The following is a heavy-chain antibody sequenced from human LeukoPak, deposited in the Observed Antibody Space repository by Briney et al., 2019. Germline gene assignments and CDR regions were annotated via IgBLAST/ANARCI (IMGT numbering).Heavy chain of an antibody. CDR1: GFTFSSYA. V-gene: IGHV3-30*04. D-gene: IGHD3-9*01. Sequence: GRSLRLSCAASGFTFSSYAMHWVRQAPGKGLEWVAVISYDGSNKYYADSVKGRFTISRDNSKNTLYLQMNSLRAEDTAVYYCARDDYDILTGSTGGAFDIWGQGTMVTVSS. J-gene: IGHJ3*02. CDR3: ARDDYDILTGSTGGAFDI. CDR2: ISYDGSNK.